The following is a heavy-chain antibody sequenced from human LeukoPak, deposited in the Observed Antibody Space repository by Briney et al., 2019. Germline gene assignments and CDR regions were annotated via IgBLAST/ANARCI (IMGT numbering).Heavy chain of an antibody. CDR1: GGSFSGYY. CDR2: INHSGST. CDR3: ARDDIAVAGAFDI. D-gene: IGHD6-19*01. V-gene: IGHV4-34*01. J-gene: IGHJ3*02. Sequence: PSETLSLTCAVYGGSFSGYYWSWIRQPPGKGLEWIGEINHSGSTNYNPSLKSRVTISVDTSKNQFSLKLSSVTAADTAVYYCARDDIAVAGAFDIWGQGTMVTVSS.